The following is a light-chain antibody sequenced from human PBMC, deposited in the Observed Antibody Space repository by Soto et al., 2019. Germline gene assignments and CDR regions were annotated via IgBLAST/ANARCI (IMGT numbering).Light chain of an antibody. CDR2: DNN. Sequence: QSVLTQPPSVSGAPGQRVTISCTGSSSNIGAGYKVHWYQQLPGTAPKLLIYDNNNRPSGVPDRFSGSKSGTSASLAITGLQDEDAADYYCQSYDIRHVVFGGGTKLTVL. J-gene: IGLJ2*01. V-gene: IGLV1-40*01. CDR1: SSNIGAGYK. CDR3: QSYDIRHVV.